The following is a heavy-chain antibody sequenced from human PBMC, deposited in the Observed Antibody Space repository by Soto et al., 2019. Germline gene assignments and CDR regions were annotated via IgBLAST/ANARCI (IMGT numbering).Heavy chain of an antibody. CDR2: ISSNGGST. CDR3: VKLANPRYYDFWRGYYKGGYRNGMDV. Sequence: LRLSCSASGFTFSSYAMHWVRQSPGKGLEYVSAISSNGGSTYYADSVKGRFTISRDNSKNTLYLQMSSLRAEDTAVYYCVKLANPRYYDFWRGYYKGGYRNGMDVWGQGTTVTVSS. J-gene: IGHJ6*02. CDR1: GFTFSSYA. V-gene: IGHV3-64D*06. D-gene: IGHD3-3*01.